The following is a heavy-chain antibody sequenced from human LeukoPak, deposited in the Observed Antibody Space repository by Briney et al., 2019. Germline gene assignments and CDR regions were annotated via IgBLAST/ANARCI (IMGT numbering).Heavy chain of an antibody. CDR1: GFTCSSYS. CDR2: ITSSSSPI. J-gene: IGHJ4*02. D-gene: IGHD3-22*01. V-gene: IGHV3-48*01. Sequence: QPGGSLRLSCAASGFTCSSYSMHWVRQAPGKGLEWISYITSSSSPISYADSVKGRFTISRDNAKNSLYLQMNSLRAEDTAVYYCARVAAGYYYDSSGYTLDYWGQGTLVTVSS. CDR3: ARVAAGYYYDSSGYTLDY.